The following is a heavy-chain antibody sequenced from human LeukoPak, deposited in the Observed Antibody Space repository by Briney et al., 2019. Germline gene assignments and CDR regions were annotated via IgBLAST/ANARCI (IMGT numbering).Heavy chain of an antibody. CDR2: IYPADSDI. J-gene: IGHJ5*02. D-gene: IGHD2-15*01. CDR1: GYSINNYR. Sequence: GESLKISCKGSGYSINNYRIGWVRQMPGKGLEWMGIIYPADSDIRYSPSFQGQVTISADKSISTAYLQWSSLKASDTATYYCARQEYCSGGSCYTWFDPWGQGTLVTVSS. V-gene: IGHV5-51*01. CDR3: ARQEYCSGGSCYTWFDP.